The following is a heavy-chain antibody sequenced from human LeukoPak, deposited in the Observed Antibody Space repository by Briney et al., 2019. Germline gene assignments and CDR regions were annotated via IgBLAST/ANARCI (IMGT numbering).Heavy chain of an antibody. CDR2: IKQDGSEK. D-gene: IGHD6-19*01. V-gene: IGHV3-7*01. CDR3: ARSSTWLSYGVDV. Sequence: PGGSLRLSCAASGFTFSNYWMSWVRQAPGKGLEWVANIKQDGSEKYYVYSVKGRFTISRDNAKNSLYLQMNGLRAEDTAVYYCARSSTWLSYGVDVWGQGTTVTVSS. J-gene: IGHJ6*02. CDR1: GFTFSNYW.